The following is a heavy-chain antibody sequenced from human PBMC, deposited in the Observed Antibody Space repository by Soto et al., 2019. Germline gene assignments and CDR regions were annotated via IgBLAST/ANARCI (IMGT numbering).Heavy chain of an antibody. CDR1: GGSFSGYY. D-gene: IGHD4-17*01. CDR2: INHSGST. J-gene: IGHJ4*02. Sequence: SETLSLTCAVYGGSFSGYYWSWIRQPPGKGLEWIGEINHSGSTYYNPSLKSRVTISVDTSKNQFSLKLSSVTAADTAVYYCASMYGDYIGYWGQGTLVTVSS. V-gene: IGHV4-34*01. CDR3: ASMYGDYIGY.